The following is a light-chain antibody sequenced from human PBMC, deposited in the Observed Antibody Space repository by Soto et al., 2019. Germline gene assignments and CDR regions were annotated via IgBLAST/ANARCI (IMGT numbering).Light chain of an antibody. CDR3: LQDYNYPRT. V-gene: IGKV3-20*01. CDR1: QTVRNNY. J-gene: IGKJ1*01. CDR2: DAS. Sequence: FVLTQSPGTLSLSPGERAPSSCRASQTVRNNYLAWYQQKPGQAPRLLIYDASSRATGIPDRFSGGGSGTDFTLTISSLQPEDFATYYCLQDYNYPRTFGQGTKVDI.